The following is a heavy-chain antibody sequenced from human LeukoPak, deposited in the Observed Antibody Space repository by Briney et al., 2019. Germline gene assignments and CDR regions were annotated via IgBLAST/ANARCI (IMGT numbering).Heavy chain of an antibody. D-gene: IGHD3-10*01. Sequence: GESLKISCKGSGYNFGSYWIAWVRQMPGEGLAYMGIIYPGDSDTRYSPSFQGQVTISADRSISTAYLQWSSLKASDTAMYYCARHHGYGSGSCFDPWGQGTLVTVSS. CDR2: IYPGDSDT. CDR1: GYNFGSYW. V-gene: IGHV5-51*01. J-gene: IGHJ5*02. CDR3: ARHHGYGSGSCFDP.